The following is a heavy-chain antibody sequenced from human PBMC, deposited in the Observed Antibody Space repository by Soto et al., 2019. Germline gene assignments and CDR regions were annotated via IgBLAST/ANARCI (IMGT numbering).Heavy chain of an antibody. CDR3: AKSAYSEWYFDV. Sequence: QAQLVESGGGVVQPGRSLRLSCAASGFTFSNYGIHWVRQASGKGLEWVAVISYDGSNKLYADSVKGRFTISRDNSKNTVYLQMNSLRAEDTAMYYCAKSAYSEWYFDVWCRGTLLTVSS. V-gene: IGHV3-30*18. CDR1: GFTFSNYG. D-gene: IGHD2-15*01. J-gene: IGHJ2*01. CDR2: ISYDGSNK.